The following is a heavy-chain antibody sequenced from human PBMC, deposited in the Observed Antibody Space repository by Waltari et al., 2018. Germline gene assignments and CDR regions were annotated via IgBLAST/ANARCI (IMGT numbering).Heavy chain of an antibody. J-gene: IGHJ4*02. CDR1: GYTFTDYY. D-gene: IGHD3-22*01. CDR3: ATATYYDSSGYYYGGFFDY. Sequence: EVQLVQSGAEVKKPGATVKISCKASGYTFTDYYMHWVQQAPGTGLEWMGRVDPEDGETIYAEKFQGRVTITADTSTDTAYMELSSLRSEDTAVYYCATATYYDSSGYYYGGFFDYWGQGTLVTVSS. CDR2: VDPEDGET. V-gene: IGHV1-69-2*01.